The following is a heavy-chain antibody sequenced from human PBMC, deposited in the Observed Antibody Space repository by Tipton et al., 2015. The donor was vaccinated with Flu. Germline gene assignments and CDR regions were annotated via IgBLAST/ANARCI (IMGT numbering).Heavy chain of an antibody. D-gene: IGHD3-16*01. J-gene: IGHJ1*01. CDR1: GGSISSGSYY. Sequence: TLSLTCTVSGGSISSGSYYWSWIRQPAGKGLDLIGRIHTRGSTKYSPSLERRVTISVDASKNQLSLKLSSVTAADTAVYFCARSGWHSDGAYIDFFQLWGQGTLVTASS. V-gene: IGHV4-61*02. CDR2: IHTRGST. CDR3: ARSGWHSDGAYIDFFQL.